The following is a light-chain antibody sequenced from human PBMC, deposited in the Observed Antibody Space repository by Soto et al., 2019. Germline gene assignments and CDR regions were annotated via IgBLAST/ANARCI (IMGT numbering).Light chain of an antibody. V-gene: IGLV2-8*01. CDR1: PSDVGGYIS. J-gene: IGLJ1*01. CDR2: EVN. CDR3: SSYAGFKTFV. Sequence: QSVLTQPPSASGAPGQSVTISCTGTPSDVGGYISVSWYQQSPGKAPKLIIYEVNKRPSGVPDRFSGSKSGSTAFLFVSGIRTEDEADYYCSSYAGFKTFVFGTGTKVTVL.